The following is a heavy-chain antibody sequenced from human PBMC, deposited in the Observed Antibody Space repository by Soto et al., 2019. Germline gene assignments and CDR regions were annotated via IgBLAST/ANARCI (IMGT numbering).Heavy chain of an antibody. CDR2: IYYSGST. CDR1: GGSISSGDYY. J-gene: IGHJ5*02. CDR3: ARWWSGSRQGFDT. Sequence: QVQLQESGPGLVKPSQTLSLTCTVSGGSISSGDYYWSWIRQHPGKGLEWIGYIYYSGSTYYNPSLKSRVTISVDTSKNQFSLKLSSVTAADTALYYCARWWSGSRQGFDTWGQGTLVTVSS. V-gene: IGHV4-31*03. D-gene: IGHD3-3*01.